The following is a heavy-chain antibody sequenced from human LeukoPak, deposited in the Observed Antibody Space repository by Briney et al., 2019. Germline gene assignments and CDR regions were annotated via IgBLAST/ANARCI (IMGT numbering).Heavy chain of an antibody. J-gene: IGHJ3*02. D-gene: IGHD5-12*01. CDR2: IYHSGST. Sequence: TSETLSLTCAVSGGSISSGDYSWSWIRQPPGTGLEWIGYIYHSGSTYYNPSLKSRVTISVDRSKNQFSLKLSSVTAADTAVYYCARVRVEMATIGSFGIWGQGTMVTVSS. CDR3: ARVRVEMATIGSFGI. CDR1: GGSISSGDYS. V-gene: IGHV4-30-2*01.